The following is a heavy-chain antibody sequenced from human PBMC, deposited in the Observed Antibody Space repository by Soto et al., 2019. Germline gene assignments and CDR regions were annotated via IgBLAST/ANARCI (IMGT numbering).Heavy chain of an antibody. Sequence: SETLSLTCTVSGGSFSSSYSYWCWIRQPPGKGLEWIGSIYYSGSTYYNTSLKSRVTISVDTSKNQFSLKMSSVTAADTAVYYCARGVPDRSYYYYYMDVWGKGTTVTVSS. V-gene: IGHV4-39*01. J-gene: IGHJ6*03. CDR1: GGSFSSSYSY. CDR3: ARGVPDRSYYYYYMDV. CDR2: IYYSGST.